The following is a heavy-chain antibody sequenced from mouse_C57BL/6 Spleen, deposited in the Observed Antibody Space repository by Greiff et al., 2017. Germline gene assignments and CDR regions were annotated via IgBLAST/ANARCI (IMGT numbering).Heavy chain of an antibody. CDR1: GFTFSSYG. CDR2: ISSGGSYT. Sequence: EVQVVESGGDLVKPGGSLKLSCAASGFTFSSYGMSWVRQTPDKRLEWVATISSGGSYTYYPDSVKGRFTISRDNAKNTLYLQISSRKSEDTAMYYWVRRGNYLDYGGRGTTLTVSS. J-gene: IGHJ2*01. CDR3: VRRGNYLDY. V-gene: IGHV5-6*01.